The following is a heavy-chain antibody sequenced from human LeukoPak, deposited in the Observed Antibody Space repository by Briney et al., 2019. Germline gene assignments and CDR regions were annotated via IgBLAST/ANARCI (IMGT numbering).Heavy chain of an antibody. CDR3: AGLGAVAGSGYWFDP. CDR1: GYTLTELS. J-gene: IGHJ5*02. CDR2: IIPIFGTA. V-gene: IGHV1-69*13. Sequence: ASVKVSCKVSGYTLTELSMHWVRQAPGQGLEWMGGIIPIFGTANYAQKFQGRVTITADESTSTAYMELSSLRSEDTAVYYCAGLGAVAGSGYWFDPWGQGTLVTVSS. D-gene: IGHD6-19*01.